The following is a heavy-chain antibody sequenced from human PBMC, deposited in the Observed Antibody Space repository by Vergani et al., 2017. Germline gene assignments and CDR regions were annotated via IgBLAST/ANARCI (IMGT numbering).Heavy chain of an antibody. D-gene: IGHD2-8*01. CDR3: ASEYCTNGVCYTGIDY. J-gene: IGHJ4*02. CDR1: GFTFSSYA. CDR2: ISYDGSNK. Sequence: QVQLVESGGGLVKPGGSLRLSCAASGFTFSSYAMHWVRQAPGKGLEWVAVISYDGSNKYYADSVKGRFTISRDNSKNTLYLQMNSLRAEDTAVYYCASEYCTNGVCYTGIDYWGQGTLVTVSS. V-gene: IGHV3-30-3*01.